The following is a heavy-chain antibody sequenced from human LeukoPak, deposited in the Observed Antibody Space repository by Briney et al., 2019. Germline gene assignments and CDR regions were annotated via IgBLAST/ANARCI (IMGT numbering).Heavy chain of an antibody. Sequence: ASVKVSCKAAGYTFTGYYMFWVRQAPGQGLEWMGRINPNSGGTNYAQKFQGRVTMTRDTSISTAYMELSRLRSDDTAVYYCARDRDAGYSYGYTWGQGTLVTVSS. CDR2: INPNSGGT. CDR3: ARDRDAGYSYGYT. J-gene: IGHJ4*02. D-gene: IGHD5-18*01. CDR1: GYTFTGYY. V-gene: IGHV1-2*06.